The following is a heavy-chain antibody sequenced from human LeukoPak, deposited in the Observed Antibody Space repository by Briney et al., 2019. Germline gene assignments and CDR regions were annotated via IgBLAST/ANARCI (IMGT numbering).Heavy chain of an antibody. J-gene: IGHJ4*02. D-gene: IGHD3-22*01. V-gene: IGHV1-18*01. Sequence: ASVKVSCKTSGYTFINYDIGWVRQAPGQGLEWMGWLSAYNGNTNYAQNLQGRVTMTTDTSTSTAYMELRSLRSDDTAVYYCARYDNSGSALENWGQGTLVTVSS. CDR3: ARYDNSGSALEN. CDR1: GYTFINYD. CDR2: LSAYNGNT.